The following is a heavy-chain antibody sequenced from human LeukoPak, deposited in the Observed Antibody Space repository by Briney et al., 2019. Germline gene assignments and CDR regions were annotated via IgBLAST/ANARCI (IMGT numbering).Heavy chain of an antibody. V-gene: IGHV3-72*01. CDR2: TRNKANSYTT. CDR3: ASYGDYGFY. J-gene: IGHJ4*02. D-gene: IGHD4-17*01. Sequence: GGSLRLSCAASGFTFSSYAMSWVRQAPGKGLEWVGRTRNKANSYTTEYAASVKGRFTISRDDSKNSLYLQMNSLKTEDTAVYYCASYGDYGFYWGQGTLVTVSS. CDR1: GFTFSSYA.